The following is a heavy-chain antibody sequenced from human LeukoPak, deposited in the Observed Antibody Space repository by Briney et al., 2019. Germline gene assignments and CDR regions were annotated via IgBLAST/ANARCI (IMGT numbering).Heavy chain of an antibody. V-gene: IGHV3-23*01. CDR3: AQEHFDTSGYYSRFDN. CDR2: SGGSGGRT. J-gene: IGHJ4*02. Sequence: AGSLRLSCAASGFTFPRHAMSWVRQAPGKGLEWVASSGGSGGRTHYADSVKGRFTISRDNSQNTVYLHMNSLRADDTAVYYCAQEHFDTSGYYSRFDNWGQGILVTVSS. CDR1: GFTFPRHA. D-gene: IGHD3-22*01.